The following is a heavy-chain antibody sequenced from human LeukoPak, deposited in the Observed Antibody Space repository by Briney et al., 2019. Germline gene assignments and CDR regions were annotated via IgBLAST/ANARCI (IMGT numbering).Heavy chain of an antibody. J-gene: IGHJ4*02. CDR3: ARLYCSGGSCYFDY. V-gene: IGHV4-30-2*01. CDR2: IFHSGST. D-gene: IGHD2-15*01. Sequence: TLSLTCTVSGASISHDYHFWSWIRQPPEKGLEFIGYIFHSGSTYYNASLKSRVTISVDTSKNQFSLKLSSVTAADTAVYYCARLYCSGGSCYFDYWGQGTLVTVSS. CDR1: GASISHDYHF.